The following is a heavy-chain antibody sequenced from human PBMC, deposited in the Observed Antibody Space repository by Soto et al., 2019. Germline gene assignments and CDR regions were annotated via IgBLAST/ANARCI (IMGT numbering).Heavy chain of an antibody. CDR2: IYYSGST. V-gene: IGHV4-30-4*01. CDR1: GGSISSGDYY. CDR3: ARDPIHDFWSGYRYNWFVP. J-gene: IGHJ5*02. Sequence: SETLSLTCTVSGGSISSGDYYWSWIRQPPGKGLEWIGYIYYSGSTYYNPSLKSRVTISVDTSKNQFSLKLSSVTAADTAVYYCARDPIHDFWSGYRYNWFVPWGQGTLVTVSS. D-gene: IGHD3-3*01.